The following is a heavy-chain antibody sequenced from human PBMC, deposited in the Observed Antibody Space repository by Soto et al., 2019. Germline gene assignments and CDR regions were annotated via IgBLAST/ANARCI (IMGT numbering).Heavy chain of an antibody. CDR1: GGTFSSYT. D-gene: IGHD2-21*02. Sequence: QVQLVQSGDEVKKPGSSVKFSCKASGGTFSSYTISCVRQAPVQGLEWMGRIIPILGISNYAQKFHGRVTITADKSTSRAWMELSRLRSEDTAVYFCARAGTVVTPFRYRGQGALVTVSS. CDR3: ARAGTVVTPFRY. CDR2: IIPILGIS. J-gene: IGHJ4*02. V-gene: IGHV1-69*02.